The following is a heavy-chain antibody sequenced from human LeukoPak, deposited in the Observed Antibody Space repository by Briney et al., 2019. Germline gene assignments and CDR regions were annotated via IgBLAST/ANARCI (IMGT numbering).Heavy chain of an antibody. V-gene: IGHV4-34*01. J-gene: IGHJ4*02. CDR1: GGSFSGYY. Sequence: PSETLSPTYAVYGGSFSGYYWSWIRQPPGKGLEWIGEINHSGSTNYNPSLKSRVTISVDTSKNQFSLKLSSVTAADTAVYYCASKDHYDSSGSLDYFDYWGQGTLVTVSS. CDR3: ASKDHYDSSGSLDYFDY. CDR2: INHSGST. D-gene: IGHD3-22*01.